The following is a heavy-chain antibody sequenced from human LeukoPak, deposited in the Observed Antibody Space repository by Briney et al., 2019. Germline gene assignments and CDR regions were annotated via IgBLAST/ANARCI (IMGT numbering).Heavy chain of an antibody. CDR3: ATHGSGSYYNAPDY. V-gene: IGHV3-23*01. Sequence: GGSLRLSCAASGFTFSSYAMSWVRQAPGKGLEWVSVISGSGDSTHYADSVKGRFTISRDNSKTTLYVQMNSLRAEDTAVYCCATHGSGSYYNAPDYWGQELWSPSPQ. D-gene: IGHD3-10*01. J-gene: IGHJ4*01. CDR2: ISGSGDST. CDR1: GFTFSSYA.